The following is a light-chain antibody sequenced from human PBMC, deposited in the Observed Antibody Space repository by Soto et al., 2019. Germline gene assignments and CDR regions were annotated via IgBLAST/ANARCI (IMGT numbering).Light chain of an antibody. V-gene: IGLV1-40*01. J-gene: IGLJ2*01. CDR2: SNS. CDR3: QSYDISLTGFWI. CDR1: SSNIGAGFD. Sequence: QSVLTQPPSVSGAPGQRVTISCTGSSSNIGAGFDVHWYQQLPGTAPKLLIYSNSRRPSGVPDRFSGSKSGTSASLAITGLQAEDEAHYYCQSYDISLTGFWIFGAGTKLTVL.